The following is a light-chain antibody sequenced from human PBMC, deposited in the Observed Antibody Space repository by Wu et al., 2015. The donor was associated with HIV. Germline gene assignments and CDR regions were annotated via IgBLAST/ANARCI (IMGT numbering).Light chain of an antibody. CDR2: AAS. J-gene: IGKJ1*01. CDR3: QQCDTSLAWT. V-gene: IGKV3-20*01. Sequence: EIVLTQSPATLSLSPGERATLSCRASQSVSSNYLAWYQQKPGQAPRLLIYAASSRATGIPDRFSGSGSGTDFTFTISRLEPEDFAVYYCQQCDTSLAWTFGQGTKVEIK. CDR1: QSVSSNY.